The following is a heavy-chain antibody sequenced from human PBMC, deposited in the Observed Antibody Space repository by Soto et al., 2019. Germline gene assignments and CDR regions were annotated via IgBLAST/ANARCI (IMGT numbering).Heavy chain of an antibody. V-gene: IGHV5-51*07. CDR1: GYKFTSYW. D-gene: IGHD2-15*01. CDR3: ARSVVAATHSYYYGMDV. J-gene: IGHJ6*02. Sequence: LKISGKGSGYKFTSYWIGWVHQVPGKGLEWMGIIYPGDSDTRYSPSFQGQVTISADKSISTAYLQWSSLKASDTAMYYCARSVVAATHSYYYGMDVWGQGTTVTVSS. CDR2: IYPGDSDT.